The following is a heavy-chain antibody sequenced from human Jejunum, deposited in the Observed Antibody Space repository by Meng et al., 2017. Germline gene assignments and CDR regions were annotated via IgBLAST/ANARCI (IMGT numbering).Heavy chain of an antibody. CDR3: ARGVGDIRVGFDY. Sequence: QVHLQAPGPGLVKPSGPLLLTCEVSGDSISSTNWWDWLRQPPGKGLEWIGEIYHSGRTNFNPSLESRVTISVDESKNQFSLTLNSVTAADTAVYYCARGVGDIRVGFDYWGQGTLVTVSS. CDR2: IYHSGRT. V-gene: IGHV4-4*02. D-gene: IGHD5-12*01. CDR1: GDSISSTNW. J-gene: IGHJ4*02.